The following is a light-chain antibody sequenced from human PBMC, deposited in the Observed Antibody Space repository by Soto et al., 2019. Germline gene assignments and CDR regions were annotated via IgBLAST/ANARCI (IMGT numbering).Light chain of an antibody. CDR2: AAS. V-gene: IGKV1-6*02. CDR1: QSISTY. CDR3: LQDYDYPWT. J-gene: IGKJ1*01. Sequence: IQLTQSPSSLSPSVGDRVTITCRASQSISTYLNWYQQMPGKAPNLLIYAASSLQSGVPSRFSGSGSGTDFTLTISSLQPEDFATYYCLQDYDYPWTFGQGTKVDIK.